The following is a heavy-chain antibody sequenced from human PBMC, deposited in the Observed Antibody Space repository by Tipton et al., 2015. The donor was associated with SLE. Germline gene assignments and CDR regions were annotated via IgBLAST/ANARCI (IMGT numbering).Heavy chain of an antibody. D-gene: IGHD5-18*01. V-gene: IGHV3-33*06. CDR3: AKEDLGYAYAFDI. CDR2: IWYDGSNK. J-gene: IGHJ3*02. Sequence: SLRLSCAASGFPSSEYSMHWARQPPGKGLEWVAVIWYDGSNKYYADSVKGRFTISRDNSKNTLYLQMNSLRAEDTAVYYCAKEDLGYAYAFDIWGQGTMVTVSS. CDR1: GFPSSEYS.